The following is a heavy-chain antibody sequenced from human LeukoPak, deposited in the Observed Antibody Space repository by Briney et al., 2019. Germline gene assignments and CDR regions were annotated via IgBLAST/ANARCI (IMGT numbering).Heavy chain of an antibody. V-gene: IGHV1-69*13. CDR3: ARGVVGQLWDTYFDY. CDR2: IIPIFGTA. J-gene: IGHJ4*02. D-gene: IGHD5-18*01. Sequence: SVKVSCKASGGTFSSYAISWVRQAPGQGLEWMGGIIPIFGTANYAKKCQGRVTITAEESTSTAYMELSSLRSEDTAVYYCARGVVGQLWDTYFDYWGQGTLVTVSS. CDR1: GGTFSSYA.